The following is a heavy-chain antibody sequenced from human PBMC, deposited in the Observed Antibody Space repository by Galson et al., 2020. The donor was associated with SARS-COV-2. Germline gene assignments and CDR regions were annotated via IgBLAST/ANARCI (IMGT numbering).Heavy chain of an antibody. CDR2: ITSKRYGGTA. Sequence: TGGSLRLSCTVSGFSFSDYAFNWVRQAPGKGLAWVGFITSKRYGGTADYAGSVQGRFTISRDDYKSIAYLQMNSLKTEDTAVYYCTTARDIVVVVNTTPDAVDVWGQGTVVTVSS. J-gene: IGHJ3*01. D-gene: IGHD2-15*01. V-gene: IGHV3-49*04. CDR1: GFSFSDYA. CDR3: TTARDIVVVVNTTPDAVDV.